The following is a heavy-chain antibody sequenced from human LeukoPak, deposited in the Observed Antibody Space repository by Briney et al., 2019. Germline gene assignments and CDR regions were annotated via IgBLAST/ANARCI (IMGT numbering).Heavy chain of an antibody. CDR2: SSAYSGGT. CDR3: ARGARFGI. Sequence: ASVKASCQASGYTFFNHGFSWGRQAPGQGREWMGWSSAYSGGTNYAQKFKGRVTMTRDTSISTAYMELSRLRSDDTAVYYCARGARFGIWGQGTMVTVSS. V-gene: IGHV1-2*02. CDR1: GYTFFNHG. D-gene: IGHD3-10*01. J-gene: IGHJ3*02.